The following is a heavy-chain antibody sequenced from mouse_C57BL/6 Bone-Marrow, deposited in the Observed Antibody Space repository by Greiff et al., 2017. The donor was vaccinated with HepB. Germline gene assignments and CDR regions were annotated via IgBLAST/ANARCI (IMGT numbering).Heavy chain of an antibody. CDR3: ARDGNLAY. V-gene: IGHV5-4*01. CDR1: GFTFSSYA. CDR2: ISDGGSYT. Sequence: EVQGVESGGGLVKPGGSLKLSCAASGFTFSSYAMSWVRQTPEKRLEWVATISDGGSYTYYPDNVKGRFTISRDNAKNNLYLQMSHLKSEDTAMYYCARDGNLAYWGQGTLVTVSA. D-gene: IGHD2-1*01. J-gene: IGHJ3*01.